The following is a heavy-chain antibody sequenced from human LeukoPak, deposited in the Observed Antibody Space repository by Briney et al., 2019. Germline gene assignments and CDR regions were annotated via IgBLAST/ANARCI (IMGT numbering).Heavy chain of an antibody. CDR1: GYTFTGYY. J-gene: IGHJ4*02. CDR3: ARAGAGTRYYFDY. V-gene: IGHV1-2*04. D-gene: IGHD1-1*01. Sequence: ASVKVSCKASGYTFTGYYMHWVRQAPGQGLEWMGWINPNSGGTNYAQKFQGWVTMTRDTSISTAYKELSRLRSDDTAVYYCARAGAGTRYYFDYWGQGTLVTVSS. CDR2: INPNSGGT.